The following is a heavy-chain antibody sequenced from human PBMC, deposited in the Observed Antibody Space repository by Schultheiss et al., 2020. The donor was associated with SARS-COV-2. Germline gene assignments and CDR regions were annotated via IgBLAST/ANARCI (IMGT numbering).Heavy chain of an antibody. V-gene: IGHV3-53*04. J-gene: IGHJ4*02. CDR1: GFTVSSNY. Sequence: GESLKISCAASGFTVSSNYVTWVRQAPGKGLEWVSIIYPGGTTYYADSVQDRFTISRHNSKNTLFLQMNSLRAEDTAFYYCARLRSGYNSRQPFDYWGQGTLVTVSS. D-gene: IGHD5-18*01. CDR2: IYPGGTT. CDR3: ARLRSGYNSRQPFDY.